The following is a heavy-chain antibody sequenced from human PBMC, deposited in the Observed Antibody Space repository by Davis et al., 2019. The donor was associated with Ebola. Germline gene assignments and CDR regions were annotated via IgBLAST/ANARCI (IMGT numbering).Heavy chain of an antibody. CDR1: GDTLTSYA. J-gene: IGHJ4*02. CDR3: ASGTTVTTGFDN. CDR2: INPNSGGT. Sequence: ASVKVSCKAVGDTLTSYAMTWVRQAPGQGLDWMGRINPNSGGTNYAQKFQGRVTMTRDTSISTAYMELSRLRSDDTAVYYCASGTTVTTGFDNWGQGTLVTVSS. V-gene: IGHV1-2*06. D-gene: IGHD4-17*01.